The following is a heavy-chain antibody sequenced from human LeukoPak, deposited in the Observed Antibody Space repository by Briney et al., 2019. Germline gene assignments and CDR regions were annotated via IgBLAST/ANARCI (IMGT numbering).Heavy chain of an antibody. Sequence: ASVKVSCKASGYTFTGYYMHWVRQAPGQGLEWMGWINPNSGGINYAQKFQGRVTMTRDTSIGTAYMELSRLRSDDTAVYYCARDLIVATPFDYWGRGTLVIVSS. V-gene: IGHV1-2*02. J-gene: IGHJ4*02. D-gene: IGHD5-12*01. CDR1: GYTFTGYY. CDR3: ARDLIVATPFDY. CDR2: INPNSGGI.